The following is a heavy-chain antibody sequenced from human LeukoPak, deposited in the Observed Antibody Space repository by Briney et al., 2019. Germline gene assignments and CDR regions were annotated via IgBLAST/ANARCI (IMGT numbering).Heavy chain of an antibody. CDR3: ARDLGHSSSDY. CDR1: GYTFTGYY. CDR2: INPNSGGT. J-gene: IGHJ4*02. D-gene: IGHD6-6*01. V-gene: IGHV1-2*02. Sequence: ASVKVSCKASGYTFTGYYMHWVRQAPGQGLGWMGWINPNSGGTNYEQKFQGRVTMTRDTSISTAYMELSSLRSDDTAVYYCARDLGHSSSDYWGQGTLVTVSS.